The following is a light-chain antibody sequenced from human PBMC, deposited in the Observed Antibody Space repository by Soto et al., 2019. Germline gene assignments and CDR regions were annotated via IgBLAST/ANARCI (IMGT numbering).Light chain of an antibody. CDR3: QQYHSWPPRT. CDR1: QSVSSY. J-gene: IGKJ1*01. CDR2: GAS. V-gene: IGKV3D-15*01. Sequence: EIVLTQSPATLSLSPGERATHSCRASQSVSSYLAWYQQKPGQAPRLLISGASSRAADIPDRFSGSGSGTDFTLTINSLQSEDFAVYYCQQYHSWPPRTFGQGTKVDIK.